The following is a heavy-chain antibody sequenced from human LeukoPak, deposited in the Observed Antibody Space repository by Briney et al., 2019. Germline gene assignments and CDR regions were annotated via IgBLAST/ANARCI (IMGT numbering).Heavy chain of an antibody. V-gene: IGHV1-69*13. CDR1: GGTFSSYA. D-gene: IGHD3-9*01. Sequence: ASVKVSCKASGGTFSSYAISWVRQAPGQGLEWMGGIIPIFGTANYAQKFQGRVTITADESTSTAYMELSSLRSEDTAVYYCASPYYDILTGYSYWGQGTLVTVSS. CDR2: IIPIFGTA. CDR3: ASPYYDILTGYSY. J-gene: IGHJ4*02.